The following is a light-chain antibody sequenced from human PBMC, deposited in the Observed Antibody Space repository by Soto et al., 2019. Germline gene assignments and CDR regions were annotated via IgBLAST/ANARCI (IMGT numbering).Light chain of an antibody. V-gene: IGKV3-15*01. J-gene: IGKJ2*01. CDR2: GAS. CDR3: QQYDNWPPYT. CDR1: QSVNIH. Sequence: EIVMTQSPATLSVSPGERATLSCRASQSVNIHLAWYQQKPGQAPMLLIYGASTRATGIPARFSGSGSGTEFTLTISSLQSEDFAVYYCQQYDNWPPYTFGQGTKLEIK.